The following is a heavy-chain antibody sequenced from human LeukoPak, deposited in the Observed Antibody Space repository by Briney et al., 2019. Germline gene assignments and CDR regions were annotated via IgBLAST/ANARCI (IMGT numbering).Heavy chain of an antibody. V-gene: IGHV6-1*01. CDR2: TYYRSKWYN. Sequence: SRTLSLTCDIFGDSISSNSSWNWIRQSPSRGLEWLGRTYYRSKWYNDYVVSVKSRININPDTSKNQFSLQLNSVTPEDTAVYYCARGGQGDGYSADEAFDIWGQGTMVTVS. D-gene: IGHD5-18*01. J-gene: IGHJ3*02. CDR1: GDSISSNSS. CDR3: ARGGQGDGYSADEAFDI.